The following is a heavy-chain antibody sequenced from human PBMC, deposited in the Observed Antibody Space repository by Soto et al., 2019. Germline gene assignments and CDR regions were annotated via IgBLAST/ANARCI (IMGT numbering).Heavy chain of an antibody. D-gene: IGHD1-20*01. CDR2: ISGSGGST. CDR1: GFTFSSYA. V-gene: IGHV3-23*01. Sequence: GGSLRLSCAASGFTFSSYAMSWVRQAPGKGLEWVSAISGSGGSTYYADSVKGRFTISRDNSKNTLYLRMNSLRAEDTAVYYCAKDLGRYPGGMDVWGQGTTVTVSS. J-gene: IGHJ6*02. CDR3: AKDLGRYPGGMDV.